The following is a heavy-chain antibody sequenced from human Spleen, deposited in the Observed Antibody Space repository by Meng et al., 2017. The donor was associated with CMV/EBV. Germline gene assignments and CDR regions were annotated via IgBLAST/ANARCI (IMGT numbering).Heavy chain of an antibody. CDR1: GFIFGSYE. D-gene: IGHD1-26*01. Sequence: GGSLRLSCAASGFIFGSYEMHWVRQAPGKGLVWVSRISSDESYTRYADSVKGRFTISRDNAKNTLFLQMNSLRAEDTAVYYCARHLVGANTTWGQGTLVTVSS. J-gene: IGHJ5*02. CDR2: ISSDESYT. CDR3: ARHLVGANTT. V-gene: IGHV3-74*01.